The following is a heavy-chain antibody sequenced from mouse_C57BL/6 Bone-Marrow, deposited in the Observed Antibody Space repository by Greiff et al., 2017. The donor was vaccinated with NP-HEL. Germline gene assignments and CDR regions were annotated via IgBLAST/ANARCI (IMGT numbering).Heavy chain of an antibody. J-gene: IGHJ3*01. D-gene: IGHD2-4*01. CDR2: ISDGGSYT. CDR3: ARETSYDSFAY. CDR1: GFTFSSYA. V-gene: IGHV5-4*01. Sequence: VQLKESGGGLVKPGGSLKLSCAASGFTFSSYAMSWVRQTPEKRLEWVATISDGGSYTYYPDNVKGRFTISRDNAKNNLYLQMSHLKSEDTAMYYCARETSYDSFAYWGQGTLVTVSA.